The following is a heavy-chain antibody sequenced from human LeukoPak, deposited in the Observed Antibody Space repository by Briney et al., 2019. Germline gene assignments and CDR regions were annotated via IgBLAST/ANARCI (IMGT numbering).Heavy chain of an antibody. CDR1: GGSISSSDYY. Sequence: SETLSLTCSVSGGSISSSDYYWGWIRQPPGKGLEWIGTMFYNGATKSNPSLSSRVTMSIDTSKNQFSLKLRSVTAANTAVYYCAREARFALPVVGSGDYWGQGTLVTVSS. D-gene: IGHD6-19*01. CDR3: AREARFALPVVGSGDY. CDR2: MFYNGAT. V-gene: IGHV4-39*07. J-gene: IGHJ4*02.